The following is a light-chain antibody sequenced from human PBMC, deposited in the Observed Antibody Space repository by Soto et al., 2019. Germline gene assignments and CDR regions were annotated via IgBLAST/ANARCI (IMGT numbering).Light chain of an antibody. Sequence: SYELTQPPSVSVSPGQTARITCSGDALPKQNAYWYQQKPGQAPVLVIYKDSERPSGIPERFSGSSSGTTVTLTISGVQAEDEADYYCQSADSSGTFYVFGTGTKQTVL. CDR1: ALPKQN. CDR3: QSADSSGTFYV. J-gene: IGLJ1*01. V-gene: IGLV3-25*03. CDR2: KDS.